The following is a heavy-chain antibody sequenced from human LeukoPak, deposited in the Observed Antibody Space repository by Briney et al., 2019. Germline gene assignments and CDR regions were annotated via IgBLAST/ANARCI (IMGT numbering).Heavy chain of an antibody. CDR2: IYYSGST. V-gene: IGHV4-59*01. D-gene: IGHD3-22*01. CDR1: GGSISSYY. J-gene: IGHJ4*02. CDR3: ARVYDSSGYGRVYFDY. Sequence: SETLSLTCTVSGGSISSYYWSWIQQPPGKGLEWIGYIYYSGSTNYNPSLKSRVTISVDTSKNQFSLKLSSVTAADTAVYYCARVYDSSGYGRVYFDYWGQGTLVTVSS.